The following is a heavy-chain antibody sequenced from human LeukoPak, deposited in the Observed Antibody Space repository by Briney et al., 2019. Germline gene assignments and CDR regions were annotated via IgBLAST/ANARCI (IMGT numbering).Heavy chain of an antibody. CDR1: GGSFSGYY. CDR2: INHSGST. J-gene: IGHJ4*02. Sequence: SETPSLTCAVYGGSFSGYYWSWIRQPPGKGLEWIGEINHSGSTNYNPSLKSRVTISVDTSKNQLSLKLSSVTAADTAVYYCARGGAQYCSSTSCYTLFDYWGQGTLVTVSS. D-gene: IGHD2-2*02. V-gene: IGHV4-34*01. CDR3: ARGGAQYCSSTSCYTLFDY.